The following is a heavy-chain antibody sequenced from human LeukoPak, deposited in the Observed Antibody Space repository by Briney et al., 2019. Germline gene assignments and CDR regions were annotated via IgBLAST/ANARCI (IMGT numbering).Heavy chain of an antibody. CDR1: GGSLSGYY. CDR3: AMSITMIIVIVKRPPTIDY. CDR2: INHSGST. J-gene: IGHJ4*02. Sequence: SETLSLTCAVYGGSLSGYYWSWIRQSSGKGLEWIGEINHSGSTNYNPSLKSRVTISVDTSKNQFSLKLSSVTAADTAVYYCAMSITMIIVIVKRPPTIDYWGQGTLVTVSS. V-gene: IGHV4-34*01. D-gene: IGHD3-22*01.